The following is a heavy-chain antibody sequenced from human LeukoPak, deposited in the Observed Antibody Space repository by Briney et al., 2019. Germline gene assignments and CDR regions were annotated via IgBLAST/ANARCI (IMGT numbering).Heavy chain of an antibody. Sequence: PGGSLQISCQGSGSSFTSNWIGWVRPVPGKGLEGMGIIYPGDSETTYSPSLQGQVTISADKSISTAYMQWSSLKASDTAIYYCARVTGYCTTTRCHTYYYYGMDVWGQGTTVTVSS. J-gene: IGHJ6*02. CDR3: ARVTGYCTTTRCHTYYYYGMDV. CDR1: GSSFTSNW. D-gene: IGHD2-2*02. V-gene: IGHV5-51*01. CDR2: IYPGDSET.